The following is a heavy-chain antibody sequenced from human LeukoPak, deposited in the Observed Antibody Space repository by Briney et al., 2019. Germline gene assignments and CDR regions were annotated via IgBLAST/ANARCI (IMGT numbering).Heavy chain of an antibody. CDR3: ARDGAYGSESYYPFDY. D-gene: IGHD3-10*01. CDR1: GGSISSYY. CDR2: IFYNGNT. J-gene: IGHJ4*02. V-gene: IGHV4-59*01. Sequence: PSETLSLTCAVSGGSISSYYWSWIRQPPGKGLEWIGYIFYNGNTNYNPSLRSRVTTSLDTSKNQFSLKLTSVTAADTAVYYCARDGAYGSESYYPFDYWGQGTLVTVSS.